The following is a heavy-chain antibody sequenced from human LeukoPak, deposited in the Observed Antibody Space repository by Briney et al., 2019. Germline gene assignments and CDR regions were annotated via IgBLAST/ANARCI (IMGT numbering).Heavy chain of an antibody. D-gene: IGHD3-10*01. CDR3: ARGRSGPGADYYYGMDV. V-gene: IGHV4-4*07. J-gene: IGHJ6*02. Sequence: SETLSLTCTVSGGSISSFFWTWIRQPAWKGLEWIGRIYSSGSTNYNPSLKSRLTMSVDTSKNQLSLKVSSVTAADTAVYYCARGRSGPGADYYYGMDVWGQGTTVTVSS. CDR2: IYSSGST. CDR1: GGSISSFF.